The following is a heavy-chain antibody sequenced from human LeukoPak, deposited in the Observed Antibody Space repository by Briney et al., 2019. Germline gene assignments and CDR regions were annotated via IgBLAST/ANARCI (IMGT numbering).Heavy chain of an antibody. D-gene: IGHD4/OR15-4a*01. J-gene: IGHJ4*02. CDR2: IYYTGST. V-gene: IGHV4-59*08. CDR3: VGTPDGANAGAPDC. CDR1: GGSISNYY. Sequence: SETLSLTCTVSGGSISNYYWGWIRQPPGKGLEYIGYIYYTGSTNYNPSLKSRVTISVDTSTNQFSLRVSSVTAADTAVYYCVGTPDGANAGAPDCWGQGTLVTVSS.